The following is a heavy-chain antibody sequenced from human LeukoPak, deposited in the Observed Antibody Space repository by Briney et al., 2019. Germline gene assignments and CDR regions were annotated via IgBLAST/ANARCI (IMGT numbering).Heavy chain of an antibody. Sequence: GGSLRLSCAASGFTFSSYEMNWVRQAPGKGLEWVLYISSSGSTIYYADSVKGRFTISRDNAKNSLYLQLNSLRAEDTAVYYCARDRYDSSGIFDYWGQGTLVTVSS. D-gene: IGHD3-22*01. CDR2: ISSSGSTI. CDR3: ARDRYDSSGIFDY. V-gene: IGHV3-48*03. CDR1: GFTFSSYE. J-gene: IGHJ4*02.